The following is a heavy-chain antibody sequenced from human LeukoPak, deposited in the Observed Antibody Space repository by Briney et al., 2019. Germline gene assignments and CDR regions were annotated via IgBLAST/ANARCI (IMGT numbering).Heavy chain of an antibody. CDR2: ISAYNGNT. V-gene: IGHV1-18*01. CDR1: GYTFTSYG. D-gene: IGHD3-10*01. CDR3: ARDPYYYGSGSYYGDQYFQH. J-gene: IGHJ1*01. Sequence: ASVKVSCKASGYTFTSYGISWVRQAPGLGLEWMGWISAYNGNTNYAQKLQGRVTMTTDTSTSTAYMELRSLRSDDPAVYYCARDPYYYGSGSYYGDQYFQHWGQGTLVTVSS.